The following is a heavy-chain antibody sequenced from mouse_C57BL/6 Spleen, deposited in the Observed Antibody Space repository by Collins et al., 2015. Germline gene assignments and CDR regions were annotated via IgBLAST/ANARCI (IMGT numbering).Heavy chain of an antibody. CDR1: GFNIKDYY. Sequence: EVQLQQPGAELVRSGASVKLSCTASGFNIKDYYMHWVKQRPEQGLEWIGWIDPENGDTEYAPKFQGKATMTADTSSNTAYLQLSSLTSEDTAVYYCNAGYLDYWGQGTTLTVSS. V-gene: IGHV14-4*02. J-gene: IGHJ2*01. CDR2: IDPENGDT. CDR3: NAGYLDY.